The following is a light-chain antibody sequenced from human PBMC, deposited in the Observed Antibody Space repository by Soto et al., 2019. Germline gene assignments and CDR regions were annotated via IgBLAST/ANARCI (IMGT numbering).Light chain of an antibody. CDR1: QSVSSSF. Sequence: IVLTQSPGTLSLSPGERATLSCRASQSVSSSFLGWYPQKRGQTPRILIYGAYTRATGTPDRFSGSGSGTDFTLTISRLEPEDFAVYFCQQDGTSPYTFGQGTKLEIK. CDR2: GAY. V-gene: IGKV3-20*01. CDR3: QQDGTSPYT. J-gene: IGKJ2*01.